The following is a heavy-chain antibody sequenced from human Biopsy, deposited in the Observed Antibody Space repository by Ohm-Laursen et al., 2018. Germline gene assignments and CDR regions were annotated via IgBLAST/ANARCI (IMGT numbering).Heavy chain of an antibody. D-gene: IGHD5-24*01. J-gene: IGHJ4*02. CDR1: GGSISDSTYH. Sequence: PSQTLSLTCTVSGGSISDSTYHWGWIRQSPGKGLEWIGNIYYGGNTDYSPSLKSRVTISVDTSNNQFSLKLRSVTAADTAVYYCARGPSGVATIGRGQGTLVTVSS. CDR3: ARGPSGVATIG. V-gene: IGHV4-39*01. CDR2: IYYGGNT.